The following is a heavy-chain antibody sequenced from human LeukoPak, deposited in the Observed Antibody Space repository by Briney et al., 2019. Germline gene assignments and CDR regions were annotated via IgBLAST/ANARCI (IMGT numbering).Heavy chain of an antibody. Sequence: GRSLRLSCVTSGFTFGDYTMHWVRQVTGKGLEWLSGITWDGGNIAYADSVKDRFTISRDNAKSSLYLQMNSLRNEDMAFYFCAKGYTFHGVAHDSGYFDYWGQGTLVTVSS. J-gene: IGHJ4*02. V-gene: IGHV3-9*03. D-gene: IGHD3-3*01. CDR1: GFTFGDYT. CDR2: ITWDGGNI. CDR3: AKGYTFHGVAHDSGYFDY.